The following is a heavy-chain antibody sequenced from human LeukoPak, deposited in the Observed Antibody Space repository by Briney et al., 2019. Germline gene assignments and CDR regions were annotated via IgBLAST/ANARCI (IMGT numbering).Heavy chain of an antibody. V-gene: IGHV3-30*03. D-gene: IGHD3-16*01. CDR1: GFTFSSYG. J-gene: IGHJ4*02. Sequence: PGGSLRLSCAASGFTFSSYGMHWVRQAPGKGLEWVAVISYDGSNKYYADSVKGRFTISRDNSKNTLYLQMNSLRAEDTAVYYCARVIRGPEGTIDYWGQGTLVTVSS. CDR3: ARVIRGPEGTIDY. CDR2: ISYDGSNK.